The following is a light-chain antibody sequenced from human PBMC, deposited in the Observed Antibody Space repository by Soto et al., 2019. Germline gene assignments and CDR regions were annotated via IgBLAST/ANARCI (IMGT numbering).Light chain of an antibody. CDR3: QQSYMDPIT. J-gene: IGKJ5*01. CDR1: QSISSW. Sequence: DIQMTQSPSTLSAAVGDRVTITCRASQSISSWLAWYQQKPGKAPKFLIYDASSLESGVPSRFSGSGSGTDFTLSISSVQPEDFATYFCQQSYMDPITFGQGTRLEIK. V-gene: IGKV1-5*01. CDR2: DAS.